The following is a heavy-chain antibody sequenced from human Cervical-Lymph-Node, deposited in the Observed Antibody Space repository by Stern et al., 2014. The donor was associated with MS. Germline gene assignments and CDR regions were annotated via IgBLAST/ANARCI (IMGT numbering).Heavy chain of an antibody. CDR3: VRDGLTGSDY. CDR2: VHYSGKT. D-gene: IGHD1-20*01. J-gene: IGHJ4*02. Sequence: LQLQESGPGLLKPSETLSLTCTVSGVSVTSSYYYWTWVRQSPGKGLEWIGPVHYSGKTSYNPSLKSRVTISVDTSKNQFSLRLDSVTAADTAVYYCVRDGLTGSDYWGQGTLVAVSS. CDR1: GVSVTSSYYY. V-gene: IGHV4-61*01.